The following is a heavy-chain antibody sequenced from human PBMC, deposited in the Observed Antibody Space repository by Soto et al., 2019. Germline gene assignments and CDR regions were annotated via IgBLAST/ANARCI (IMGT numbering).Heavy chain of an antibody. CDR2: ISGSGGST. D-gene: IGHD6-13*01. Sequence: PGESLKISCAASGFTFSSYAMSWVRQAPGKGLEWVSAISGSGGSTYYADSVKGRFTISRDNSKNTLYLQMNSLRAEDTAVYYCAKGPYTSVEYGIAAAGRTPANYDYWGQGTLVTVSS. CDR1: GFTFSSYA. V-gene: IGHV3-23*01. CDR3: AKGPYTSVEYGIAAAGRTPANYDY. J-gene: IGHJ4*02.